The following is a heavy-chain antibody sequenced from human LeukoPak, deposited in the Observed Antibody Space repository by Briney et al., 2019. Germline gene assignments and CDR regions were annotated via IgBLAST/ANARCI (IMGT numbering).Heavy chain of an antibody. CDR3: ARDGRGFLHSKYGMDV. CDR1: GFTFSSYA. D-gene: IGHD2/OR15-2a*01. Sequence: GGSLRLSCAASGFTFSSYAMSWVRQAPGKGLEWVSAISGSGGSTYYADSVKGRFTISRDNSMNTLYLQMNSLRAEDTAVYYCARDGRGFLHSKYGMDVWGQGTTVTVSS. J-gene: IGHJ6*02. V-gene: IGHV3-23*01. CDR2: ISGSGGST.